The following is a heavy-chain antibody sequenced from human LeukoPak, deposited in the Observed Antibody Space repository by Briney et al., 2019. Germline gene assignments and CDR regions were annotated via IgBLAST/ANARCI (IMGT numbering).Heavy chain of an antibody. V-gene: IGHV1-18*01. D-gene: IGHD3-3*01. Sequence: ASVKVSCKASGYTFTSYGITWVRQAPGQGLEWIGWISAYNGNTNFAQKIQGRVTMTTDTPTTTVYMELRSLRSDDTAVYYCARIQRIALFGVVLADAFDVWGRGTTVTVSS. J-gene: IGHJ3*01. CDR1: GYTFTSYG. CDR3: ARIQRIALFGVVLADAFDV. CDR2: ISAYNGNT.